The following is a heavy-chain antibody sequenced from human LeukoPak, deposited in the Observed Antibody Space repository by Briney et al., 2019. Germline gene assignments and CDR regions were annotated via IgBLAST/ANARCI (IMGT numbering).Heavy chain of an antibody. D-gene: IGHD3-10*01. Sequence: GGSLRLSCAASGFSFSSYAMAWVRQTPVKELEWVSGISGSGGTTDYADSVKGRFTISRDNSKNTLYLQMNSLRAEDTAVYYCAKDLNYYGSGSYYFYWGQGTLVTVSS. CDR2: ISGSGGTT. CDR1: GFSFSSYA. J-gene: IGHJ4*02. V-gene: IGHV3-23*01. CDR3: AKDLNYYGSGSYYFY.